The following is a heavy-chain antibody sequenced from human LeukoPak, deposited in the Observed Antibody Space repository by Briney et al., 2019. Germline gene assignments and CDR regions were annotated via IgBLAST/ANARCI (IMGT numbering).Heavy chain of an antibody. CDR1: GYTLTSYG. CDR2: ISGYNGNT. CDR3: AVGKYSYGLEDYFDY. V-gene: IGHV1-18*01. Sequence: ASVKVSCKASGYTLTSYGISWVRQAPGQGLEWMGWISGYNGNTNYAQKLQGRVTIIADNSTSTGYMELTSLRSEDTAVYYCAVGKYSYGLEDYFDYWGQGTLVTVSS. J-gene: IGHJ4*02. D-gene: IGHD5-18*01.